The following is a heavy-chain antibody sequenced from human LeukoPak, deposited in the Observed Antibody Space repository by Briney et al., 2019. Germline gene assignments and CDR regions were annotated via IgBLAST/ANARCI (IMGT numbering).Heavy chain of an antibody. Sequence: SETVPHICTVSGVSLSSRIYYWGWIRQPPGKGLEWIGSIYYSGSTYYNPSLKSRVTISVDTSKNQFSLKLSSVTAADTAVYYCARISREDYYYGSRSPRQPYSYWGQGTLVTVSS. CDR3: ARISREDYYYGSRSPRQPYSY. D-gene: IGHD3-10*01. J-gene: IGHJ4*02. V-gene: IGHV4-39*01. CDR2: IYYSGST. CDR1: GVSLSSRIYY.